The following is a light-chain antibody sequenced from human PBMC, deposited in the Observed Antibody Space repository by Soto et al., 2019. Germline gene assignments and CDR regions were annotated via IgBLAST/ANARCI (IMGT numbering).Light chain of an antibody. J-gene: IGKJ3*01. CDR1: QSVSSSY. CDR2: GAS. V-gene: IGKV3-20*01. Sequence: EIVLTQSPGTLSLSPGERATLSCRASQSVSSSYLAWYQQKPGQAPRLLIYGASSRATGIPDRFSGSGSGTDLTLTISRLEPEDFAVYYCQQYGSSLIFNFGPGTKVDIK. CDR3: QQYGSSLIFN.